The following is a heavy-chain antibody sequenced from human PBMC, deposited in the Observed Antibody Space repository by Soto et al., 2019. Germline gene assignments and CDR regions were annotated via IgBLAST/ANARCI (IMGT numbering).Heavy chain of an antibody. CDR3: ARDVGGSVVPHWFDP. J-gene: IGHJ5*02. Sequence: QVQLQESGPGLVKASETLYLSCTVSGHSISADYWSWIRQPAGKRLEWIGRVDDSGNTNYNPSLKSRVTMSVDTSKNQFFLKVRSVTAADTAMYFCARDVGGSVVPHWFDPWGQGALVTVSS. V-gene: IGHV4-4*07. CDR1: GHSISADY. CDR2: VDDSGNT. D-gene: IGHD3-22*01.